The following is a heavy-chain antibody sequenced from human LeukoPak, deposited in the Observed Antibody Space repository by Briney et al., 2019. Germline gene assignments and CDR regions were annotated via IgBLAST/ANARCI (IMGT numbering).Heavy chain of an antibody. CDR2: VNLQGST. CDR1: GGSITNTNY. Sequence: PETLSLTCGVSGGSITNTNYWTWVRPPPGKGLEWIGEVNLQGSTNYNPSLMGRVAIAVDTSENHISLQLTSVTAADTAVYYCAREGGPYRPLDYSGQGTLVTVSS. J-gene: IGHJ4*02. CDR3: AREGGPYRPLDY. V-gene: IGHV4-4*03.